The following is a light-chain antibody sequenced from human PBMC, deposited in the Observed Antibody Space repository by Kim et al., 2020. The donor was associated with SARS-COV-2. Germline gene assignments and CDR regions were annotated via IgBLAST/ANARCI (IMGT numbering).Light chain of an antibody. CDR3: QAWDSSTAHVV. V-gene: IGLV3-1*01. Sequence: PGQTASITCAGDKLGDKYACWYQQKPGQSPVLGIYQDSKRPSGIPERFSGSNSGNTATLTISGTQAMDEADYYCQAWDSSTAHVVFGGGTQLTVL. J-gene: IGLJ2*01. CDR1: KLGDKY. CDR2: QDS.